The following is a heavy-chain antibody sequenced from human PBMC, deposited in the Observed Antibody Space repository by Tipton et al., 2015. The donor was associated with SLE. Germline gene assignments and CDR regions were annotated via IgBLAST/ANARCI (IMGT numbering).Heavy chain of an antibody. CDR2: IYHSGST. Sequence: SLRLSCAVSGGSISSSNWRSWVRQPPGKGLEWIGEIYHSGSTNYNPSLKSRVTISVDTSKNQFSLKLSSVTAADTAAYYCARGVFLLQWFRDPQASAFDIWGQGTMVTVSS. J-gene: IGHJ3*02. D-gene: IGHD3-10*01. CDR3: ARGVFLLQWFRDPQASAFDI. V-gene: IGHV4-4*02. CDR1: GGSISSSNW.